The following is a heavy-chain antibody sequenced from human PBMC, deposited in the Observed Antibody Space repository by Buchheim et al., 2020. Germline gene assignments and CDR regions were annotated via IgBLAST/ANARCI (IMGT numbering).Heavy chain of an antibody. V-gene: IGHV3-30*18. CDR3: AKDWDFWSGYYTN. CDR1: GFTFSSYG. J-gene: IGHJ4*02. CDR2: ISYDGSNK. D-gene: IGHD3-3*01. Sequence: QVQLVESGGGVVQPGRSLRLSCAASGFTFSSYGMHWVRQAPGKGLEWVAVISYDGSNKYSADSVKGRFTISRDNSKNTLYLQMNSLRAEDTAVYYWAKDWDFWSGYYTNWGQGTL.